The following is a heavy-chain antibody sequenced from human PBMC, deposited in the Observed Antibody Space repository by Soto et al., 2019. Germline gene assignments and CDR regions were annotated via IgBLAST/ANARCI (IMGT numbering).Heavy chain of an antibody. J-gene: IGHJ4*02. V-gene: IGHV3-23*01. Sequence: LRLSCAASGFTFSSYAMSWVRQAPGKGLEWVSAISGSGGSTYYADSVKGRFTISRDNSKNTLYLQMNSLRAEDTAVYYCAKALAYCGGDCYSPVGYWGQGTLVTVSS. CDR2: ISGSGGST. CDR1: GFTFSSYA. CDR3: AKALAYCGGDCYSPVGY. D-gene: IGHD2-21*02.